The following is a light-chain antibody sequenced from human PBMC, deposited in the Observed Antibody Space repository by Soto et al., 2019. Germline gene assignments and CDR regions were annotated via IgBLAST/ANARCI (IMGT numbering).Light chain of an antibody. Sequence: EIVLTHSPGTLSLSPGERATLSCRASLTISDNYLAWYQQKAGQAPRLLIYDASNRATGIPARFSGSGSGTDFTLTISSLEPEDFAVYYCQQRSNWPSFGPGTKVDIK. CDR2: DAS. V-gene: IGKV3-11*01. J-gene: IGKJ3*01. CDR1: LTISDNY. CDR3: QQRSNWPS.